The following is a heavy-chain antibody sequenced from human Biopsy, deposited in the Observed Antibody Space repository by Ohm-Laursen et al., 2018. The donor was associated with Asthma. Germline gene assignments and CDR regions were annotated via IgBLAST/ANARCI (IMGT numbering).Heavy chain of an antibody. Sequence: SLRLSCAASGFSFGSYGMHWVRQAPGKGLEWVSVIYSGGTSHTADSVRGRFTISRGYSKNTLYLQMHSLRAEDTAVYYCARGDSSNWSHYYFDYWGQGTLVTVSS. J-gene: IGHJ4*02. D-gene: IGHD3-22*01. CDR2: IYSGGTS. CDR3: ARGDSSNWSHYYFDY. V-gene: IGHV3-23*03. CDR1: GFSFGSYG.